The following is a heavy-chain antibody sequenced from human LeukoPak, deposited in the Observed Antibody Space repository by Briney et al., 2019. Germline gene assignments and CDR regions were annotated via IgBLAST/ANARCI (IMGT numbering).Heavy chain of an antibody. V-gene: IGHV3-7*01. J-gene: IGHJ4*02. CDR1: GFTFSSYW. CDR3: AGSGWQVYLDY. Sequence: GGSLRLSCAASGFTFSSYWMSWVRQAPGRGLEWVANIKQDGSERYYVDSVKGRFTISRDNAKNSLYLQMNSLRAEDTGVYYCAGSGWQVYLDYWGQGALVTVSS. D-gene: IGHD6-19*01. CDR2: IKQDGSER.